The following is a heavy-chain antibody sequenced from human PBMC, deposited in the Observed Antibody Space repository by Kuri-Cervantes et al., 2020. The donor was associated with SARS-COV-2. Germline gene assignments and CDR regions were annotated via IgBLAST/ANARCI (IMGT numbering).Heavy chain of an antibody. CDR1: GFTVSSNY. V-gene: IGHV3-66*02. J-gene: IGHJ3*02. D-gene: IGHD1-26*01. CDR3: ARRLGSYYAFDI. Sequence: GGSLRLSCAASGFTVSSNYMSWVRQAPGKGLEWVSVIYSGGSKYYADSVKGRFTISRDNSKNTLYLQMNSLRAEDTAVYYCARRLGSYYAFDIWGQGTMVTVSS. CDR2: IYSGGSK.